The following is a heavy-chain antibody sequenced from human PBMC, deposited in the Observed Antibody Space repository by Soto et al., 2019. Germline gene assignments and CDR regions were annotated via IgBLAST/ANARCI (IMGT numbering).Heavy chain of an antibody. Sequence: QVQLVQSGAEVKKPGSSVKVSCKTTGGTLNSYAISWVRQAPGQGLEWMGGVIPFFGTANYAKKFQGRVTISADESTSTAYMELSSLRSEDTAVYYCVRDRPGGYGAFDYWGQGTLVIVSS. D-gene: IGHD5-18*01. CDR3: VRDRPGGYGAFDY. J-gene: IGHJ4*02. CDR2: VIPFFGTA. CDR1: GGTLNSYA. V-gene: IGHV1-69*01.